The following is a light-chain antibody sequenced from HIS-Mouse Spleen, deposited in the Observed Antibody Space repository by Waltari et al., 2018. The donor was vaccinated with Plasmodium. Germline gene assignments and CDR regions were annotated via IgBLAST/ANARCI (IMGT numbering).Light chain of an antibody. CDR3: QQRSNWPPT. J-gene: IGKJ5*01. CDR1: QSVSSY. CDR2: DAS. Sequence: EIVLTQSPATLSLSPGERATLSCRASQSVSSYLAWYQQKPGQAPRLLIDDASNRATSIPARFSGSGSGTDFTLTISSLEPEDFAGYYCQQRSNWPPTFGQGTRLEIK. V-gene: IGKV3-11*01.